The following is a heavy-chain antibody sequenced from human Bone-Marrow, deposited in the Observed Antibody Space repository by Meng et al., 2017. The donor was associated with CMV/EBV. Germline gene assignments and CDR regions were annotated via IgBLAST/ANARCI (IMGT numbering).Heavy chain of an antibody. Sequence: SLKISCAASGFTFDDYAMHWVRQAPGKGLEWVSGISWNSGSIGYADSVKGRFTISRDNAKNSLYLQMNSLRAEDTALYYCAKDIGWRHYYGMDVWGQGTTVTVSS. CDR2: ISWNSGSI. J-gene: IGHJ6*02. D-gene: IGHD5-24*01. V-gene: IGHV3-9*01. CDR3: AKDIGWRHYYGMDV. CDR1: GFTFDDYA.